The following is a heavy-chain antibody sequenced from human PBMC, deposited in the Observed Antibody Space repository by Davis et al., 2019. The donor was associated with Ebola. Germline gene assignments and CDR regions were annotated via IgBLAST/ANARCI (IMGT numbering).Heavy chain of an antibody. V-gene: IGHV6-1*01. CDR1: GDSGSIG. Sequence: HSQTLSLTCAIPGDSGSIGWNWTRQSPSRGLEWLGTTYYSSKWYHDYATSVKSRITINLDTSKNQFSLQLHSVTPEDTALYYCARGWLRTGLDVWGEGTTVTVSS. CDR2: TYYSSKWYH. CDR3: ARGWLRTGLDV. D-gene: IGHD5-18*01. J-gene: IGHJ6*04.